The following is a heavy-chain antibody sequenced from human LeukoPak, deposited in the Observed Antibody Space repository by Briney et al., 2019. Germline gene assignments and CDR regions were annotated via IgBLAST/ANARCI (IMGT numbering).Heavy chain of an antibody. D-gene: IGHD3-16*01. CDR2: IYTSGST. Sequence: SETLSLTCTVSGGPISSYYWSWIRQPPGKGLEWIGYIYTSGSTNYNPSLKSRVTISVDTSKNQFSLKLSSVTAADTAVYYCARQRWGDAFDIWGQGTMVTVSS. CDR1: GGPISSYY. CDR3: ARQRWGDAFDI. V-gene: IGHV4-4*09. J-gene: IGHJ3*02.